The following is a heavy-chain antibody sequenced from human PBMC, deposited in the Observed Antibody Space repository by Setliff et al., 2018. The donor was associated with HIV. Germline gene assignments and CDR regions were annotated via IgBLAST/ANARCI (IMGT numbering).Heavy chain of an antibody. Sequence: PGGSLRLSCAASGLTFSDYTMSWVRQAPGKGLEWVSYISGSGNTMFYADSVKGRFTISRDNAKNSLYLQMNSLRAEDTAVYYCARVVGAYYDSSGYYYSYYFDYWGQGTLVTVSS. CDR1: GLTFSDYT. J-gene: IGHJ4*02. CDR2: ISGSGNTM. V-gene: IGHV3-48*04. CDR3: ARVVGAYYDSSGYYYSYYFDY. D-gene: IGHD3-22*01.